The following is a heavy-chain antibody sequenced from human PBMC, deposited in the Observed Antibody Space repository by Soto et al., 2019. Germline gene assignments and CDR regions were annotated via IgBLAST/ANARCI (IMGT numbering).Heavy chain of an antibody. J-gene: IGHJ3*02. CDR3: PTEGGGYYRNALDI. Sequence: GGSLRLSCAASGFTFSNAWMCWVRQAPGKGLEWVGRIKSKTDGGSTDYAAPVKGRFTISRDDSENPLYLQMNSLKPEDTALYYFPTEGGGYYRNALDIWGQGTTVTVSS. CDR1: GFTFSNAW. D-gene: IGHD3-10*01. CDR2: IKSKTDGGST. V-gene: IGHV3-15*01.